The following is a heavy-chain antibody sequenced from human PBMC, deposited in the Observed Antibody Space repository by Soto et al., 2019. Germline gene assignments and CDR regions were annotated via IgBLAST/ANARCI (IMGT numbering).Heavy chain of an antibody. J-gene: IGHJ4*02. CDR2: ISYDGSNK. V-gene: IGHV3-30*03. Sequence: VQLVESGGGLVKPGGSLRLSCAASGFTFSSYSMNWVRQAPGKGLEWVAVISYDGSNKYYADSVKGRFTISRDNSKNTLYLQMNSLRAEDTAVYYCAREGAYCGGDCYSQTRYFDYWGQGTLVTVSS. CDR3: AREGAYCGGDCYSQTRYFDY. D-gene: IGHD2-21*02. CDR1: GFTFSSYS.